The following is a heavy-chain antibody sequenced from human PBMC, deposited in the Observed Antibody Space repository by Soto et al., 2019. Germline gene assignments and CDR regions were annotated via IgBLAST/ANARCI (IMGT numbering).Heavy chain of an antibody. CDR3: TGGYCTGGTCYSGYFQH. J-gene: IGHJ1*01. V-gene: IGHV3-73*02. CDR2: IRSKANDYAT. Sequence: EVQLVQSGGGLVQPGGSLKLSCAASGFTFSGSTVHWVRQASGEGLQWVGRIRSKANDYATTYIASVKDRFTISRDDSRNTAYLQMSDLKTEDTAVYYCTGGYCTGGTCYSGYFQHWGQGALVTVFS. CDR1: GFTFSGST. D-gene: IGHD2-15*01.